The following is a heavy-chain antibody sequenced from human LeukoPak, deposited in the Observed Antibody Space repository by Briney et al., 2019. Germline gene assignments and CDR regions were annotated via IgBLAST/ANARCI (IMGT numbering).Heavy chain of an antibody. CDR3: ARELGRAFDL. CDR2: IYYNGDT. V-gene: IGHV4-61*08. CDR1: GGSISSGDYY. J-gene: IGHJ3*01. Sequence: PSETLSLTCTVSGGSISSGDYYWSWIRQPPGKGLEWIGYIYYNGDTNQNPSLNSRATISVDTSKNQFSLKLKSVAAADTAVYYCARELGRAFDLWGQGTMVTVSS. D-gene: IGHD3-3*02.